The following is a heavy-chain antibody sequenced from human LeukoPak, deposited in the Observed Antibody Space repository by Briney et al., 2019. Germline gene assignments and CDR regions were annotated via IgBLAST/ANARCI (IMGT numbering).Heavy chain of an antibody. D-gene: IGHD6-19*01. J-gene: IGHJ4*02. CDR1: GFTFDDFA. Sequence: GGSRRLSCAASGFTFDDFAMHWVRQAPGKGLEWVANIKQDGSEKYYVDSVKGRFTISRDNAKNSLYLQMNSLRAEDTAVYYCARDNQQWLVRYFDYWGQGTLVTVSS. CDR3: ARDNQQWLVRYFDY. CDR2: IKQDGSEK. V-gene: IGHV3-7*01.